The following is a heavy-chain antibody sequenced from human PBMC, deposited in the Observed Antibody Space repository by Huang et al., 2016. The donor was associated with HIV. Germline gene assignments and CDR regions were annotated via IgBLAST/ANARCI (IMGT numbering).Heavy chain of an antibody. CDR1: GDSLSGFF. CDR3: ARGRGTSWSFFDT. V-gene: IGHV4-34*01. J-gene: IGHJ5*02. Sequence: QVRLDQWGAGLLKPSETLTLTCAVYGDSLSGFFWSWVRKSPGRGLEWIGEITQSGRTNSNPSLKSRVTIAIDTSKKQFSLKLKSVTADDTSTYYCARGRGTSWSFFDTWGQGSFVTVSS. CDR2: ITQSGRT. D-gene: IGHD2-2*01.